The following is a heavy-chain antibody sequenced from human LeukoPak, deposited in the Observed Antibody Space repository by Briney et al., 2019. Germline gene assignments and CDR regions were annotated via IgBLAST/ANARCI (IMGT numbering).Heavy chain of an antibody. Sequence: GRSLRLSCAASGFTFSSYAMHWVRQAPGKGLEWVAVISYDGSNKYYADSVKGRFTISRDNSKNTLYLQMNSLRAEDTAVYYCAKGTYSYGYPPDYWGQGTLVTVSS. CDR1: GFTFSSYA. CDR2: ISYDGSNK. CDR3: AKGTYSYGYPPDY. J-gene: IGHJ4*02. D-gene: IGHD5-18*01. V-gene: IGHV3-30*04.